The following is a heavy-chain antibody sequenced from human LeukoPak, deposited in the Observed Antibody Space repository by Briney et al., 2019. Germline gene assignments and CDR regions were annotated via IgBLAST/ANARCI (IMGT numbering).Heavy chain of an antibody. CDR3: AREGPYSSGWHRYFQH. J-gene: IGHJ1*01. CDR1: GFTFSSYA. CDR2: ISYDGSNK. V-gene: IGHV3-30-3*01. D-gene: IGHD6-19*01. Sequence: GGSLRLSCAASGFTFSSYAWHWVRQAPGKGLEWVAVISYDGSNKYYADSVTGRLTISRDNSKHTLYLQMNSLRAEDTAVYYCAREGPYSSGWHRYFQHWGQGTLVTVSS.